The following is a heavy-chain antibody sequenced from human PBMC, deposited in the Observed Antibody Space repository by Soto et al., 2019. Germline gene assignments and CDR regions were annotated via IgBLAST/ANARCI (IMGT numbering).Heavy chain of an antibody. CDR1: GFTFSSNG. J-gene: IGHJ6*04. CDR2: ISNDGSNK. V-gene: IGHV3-30*18. CDR3: AKTWSAAHEYSGSIRTYYYYGMDA. D-gene: IGHD1-26*01. Sequence: RRPSGTAAGFTFSSNGMHGVRRAPGRGLGGVGGISNDGSNKYYANRVTGRFRLSTDNSKNTLYMQMARLRAEETAVYYCAKTWSAAHEYSGSIRTYYYYGMDAWGKGPTVTVSS.